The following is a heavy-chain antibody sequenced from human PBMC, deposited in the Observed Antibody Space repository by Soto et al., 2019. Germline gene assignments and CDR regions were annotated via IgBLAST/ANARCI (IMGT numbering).Heavy chain of an antibody. J-gene: IGHJ4*02. CDR2: IGGNGADT. V-gene: IGHV3-23*01. Sequence: GGSLRLSCAASGFIFSNYAMSWVRQAPGKGLEWVPAIGGNGADTYYADSVKGRFTISRDNSKNTLYLQMNSLRAEDTAVYFCAIPSGLTVTGPDYWGQGTLVTVSS. CDR1: GFIFSNYA. CDR3: AIPSGLTVTGPDY. D-gene: IGHD6-19*01.